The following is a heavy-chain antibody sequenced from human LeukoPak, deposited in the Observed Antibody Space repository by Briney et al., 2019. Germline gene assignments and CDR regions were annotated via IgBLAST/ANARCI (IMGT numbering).Heavy chain of an antibody. Sequence: GGSLRLSCAASGFTLSNYAMSWVRQAPGKGLEWVSIISGRSDSENYADSVKGRFTISRDNSKNTMYLQMNSLRAEDTALYYCAKEWEVAGGYYYYYYMEVWGKGTTVTVSS. J-gene: IGHJ6*03. CDR2: ISGRSDSE. CDR3: AKEWEVAGGYYYYYYMEV. D-gene: IGHD1-26*01. CDR1: GFTLSNYA. V-gene: IGHV3-23*01.